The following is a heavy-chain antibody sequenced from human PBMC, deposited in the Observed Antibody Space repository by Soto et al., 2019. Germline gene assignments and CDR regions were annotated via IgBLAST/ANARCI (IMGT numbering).Heavy chain of an antibody. Sequence: QVQLQESGPGLVKPSQTLSLTCTVSGGSISSGGYYWSWIRQHPGKGLEWIGYIYYSGSTYYNPSLTSRVTISVDTSKNQFSLKLSSVTAADTAVYYCARVYCSGGSCNNPSFDYWGQGTLVTVSS. CDR1: GGSISSGGYY. CDR3: ARVYCSGGSCNNPSFDY. J-gene: IGHJ4*02. D-gene: IGHD2-15*01. V-gene: IGHV4-31*03. CDR2: IYYSGST.